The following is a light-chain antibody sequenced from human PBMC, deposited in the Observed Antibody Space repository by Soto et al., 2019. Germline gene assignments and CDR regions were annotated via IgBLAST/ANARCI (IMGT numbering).Light chain of an antibody. CDR2: GAS. J-gene: IGKJ4*01. Sequence: EFVLTQSPGTLSLSPGERATLSSRASQSVSSSYLAWYQQTPGQAPRLXXYGASIRATDIPARFSGSGSGTEFTLTIGSLQSEDFSVYYCQQYHNWPPLTFGGGTKVDIK. CDR1: QSVSSSY. CDR3: QQYHNWPPLT. V-gene: IGKV3-15*01.